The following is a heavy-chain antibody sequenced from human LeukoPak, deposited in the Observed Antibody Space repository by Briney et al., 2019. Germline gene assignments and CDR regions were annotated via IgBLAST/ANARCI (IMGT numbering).Heavy chain of an antibody. J-gene: IGHJ6*02. CDR2: MYYSGRT. D-gene: IGHD5-12*01. V-gene: IGHV4-59*01. CDR3: ARYGVYRGMDV. Sequence: SETLSLTCTVSGGSISSYYWSWIRQPPGKGLEWIGYMYYSGRTSYNPSLRGRVTISVDTSKNQFSLKLSSVTAADTAAYYCARYGVYRGMDVWSRGTTVTVSS. CDR1: GGSISSYY.